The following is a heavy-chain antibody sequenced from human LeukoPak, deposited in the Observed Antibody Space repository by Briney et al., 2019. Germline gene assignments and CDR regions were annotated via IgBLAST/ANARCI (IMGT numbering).Heavy chain of an antibody. Sequence: ASVKVSCKASGYTFTGYDINWVRQATGQGLEWMGWVNPNSGNTGYVQKFQGRVTMTGNTSISTAYMELSSLTFEDTAVYYCARGRLWFGEIYEGWFDPWGQGTLVTVSS. CDR1: GYTFTGYD. CDR2: VNPNSGNT. V-gene: IGHV1-8*01. J-gene: IGHJ5*02. D-gene: IGHD3-10*01. CDR3: ARGRLWFGEIYEGWFDP.